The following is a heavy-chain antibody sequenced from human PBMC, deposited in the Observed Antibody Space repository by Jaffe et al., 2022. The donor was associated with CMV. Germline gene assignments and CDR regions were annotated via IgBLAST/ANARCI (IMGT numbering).Heavy chain of an antibody. D-gene: IGHD3-22*01. CDR2: ISGSGGST. CDR3: AKDQENDSSSMGIFDY. Sequence: EVQLLESGGGLVQPGGSLRLSCAASGFTFSSYAMSWVRQAPGKGLEWVSAISGSGGSTYYADSVKGRFTISRDNSKNTLYLQMNSLRAEDTAVYYCAKDQENDSSSMGIFDYWGQGTLVTVSS. V-gene: IGHV3-23*01. CDR1: GFTFSSYA. J-gene: IGHJ4*02.